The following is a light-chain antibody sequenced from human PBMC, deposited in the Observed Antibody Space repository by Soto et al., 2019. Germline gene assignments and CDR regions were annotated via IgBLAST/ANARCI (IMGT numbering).Light chain of an antibody. CDR3: CSYAGSSTLVV. CDR1: SSDVGSYNL. V-gene: IGLV2-23*02. Sequence: QSALTQPASVSGSPGQSITISCTGTSSDVGSYNLVSWYQQHPGKAPKLMIYEVSKRPSGVSNRFSGSKSGNTASLTISGLQAEDEADYYCCSYAGSSTLVVFCGGTKVTVL. CDR2: EVS. J-gene: IGLJ2*01.